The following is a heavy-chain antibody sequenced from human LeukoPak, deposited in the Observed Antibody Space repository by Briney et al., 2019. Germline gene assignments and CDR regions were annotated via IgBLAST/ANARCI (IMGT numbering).Heavy chain of an antibody. V-gene: IGHV4-4*02. Sequence: KPSGTLSLTCAVSSGSHTTTIWWSRVRQPPGKGLEWIGEVHLSGATNHNPSLESRVSMSIDKSKNHLSLEVTSVTAADTAIYYCTRHCGAFCPFCFWALVTLLTVSS. D-gene: IGHD1-26*01. CDR2: VHLSGAT. J-gene: IGHJ1*01. CDR3: TRHCGAFCPFCF. CDR1: SGSHTTTIW.